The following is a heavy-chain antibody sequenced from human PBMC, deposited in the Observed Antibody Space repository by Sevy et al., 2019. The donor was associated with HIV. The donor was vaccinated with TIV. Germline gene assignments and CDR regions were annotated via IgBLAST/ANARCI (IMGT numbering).Heavy chain of an antibody. CDR3: AKGMMRTQYYFDY. D-gene: IGHD1-1*01. J-gene: IGHJ4*02. CDR1: GFTFSNYG. Sequence: GGSLRLSCAASGFTFSNYGMHWVRQAPGRGLEWVAVMWFDGSNKLYADSVKGRFTISRDNSKNTVELQLNSLRAEDTAVYYCAKGMMRTQYYFDYWGQGTLVTVSS. V-gene: IGHV3-33*06. CDR2: MWFDGSNK.